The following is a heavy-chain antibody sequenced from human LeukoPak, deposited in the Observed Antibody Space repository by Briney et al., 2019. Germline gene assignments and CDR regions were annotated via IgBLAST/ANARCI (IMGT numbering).Heavy chain of an antibody. CDR2: ISWNSGSL. D-gene: IGHD2-15*01. Sequence: GRSLRLSCAASGFTFDDYAMHWVRQAPGKGLEWVSGISWNSGSLGYADSVKGRFTISRDNAKNSLYLQMNSLRAEDMALYYCAKDSSPGYCSGSTCYYGYYFDYRGQGTLATVSS. V-gene: IGHV3-9*03. CDR3: AKDSSPGYCSGSTCYYGYYFDY. J-gene: IGHJ4*02. CDR1: GFTFDDYA.